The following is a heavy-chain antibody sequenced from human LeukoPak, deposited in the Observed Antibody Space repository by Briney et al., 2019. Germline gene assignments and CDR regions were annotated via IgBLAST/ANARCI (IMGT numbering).Heavy chain of an antibody. CDR2: IIPIFGIA. D-gene: IGHD2-2*02. V-gene: IGHV1-69*04. J-gene: IGHJ6*02. CDR1: GGTFSSYA. CDR3: ARDWEIVPAAIHESDYYYYGMDV. Sequence: SVKVSCKASGGTFSSYAISWVRQAPGQGLEWMGRIIPIFGIANYAQKFQGRVTITADKSTSTAYMELSSLRSEDTAVYYCARDWEIVPAAIHESDYYYYGMDVWGQGTTVTVSS.